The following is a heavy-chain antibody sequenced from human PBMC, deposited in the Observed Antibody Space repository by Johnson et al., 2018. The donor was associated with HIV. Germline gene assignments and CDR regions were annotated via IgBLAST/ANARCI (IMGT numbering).Heavy chain of an antibody. CDR3: ARAPGFSRAFDI. CDR1: GFTVSSNY. V-gene: IGHV3-66*01. D-gene: IGHD3-10*01. J-gene: IGHJ3*02. Sequence: VQLVESGGGLVQPGGSLRLSCAVSGFTVSSNYITWVRQAPGKGLEWISVIYSGGDTYYADSVKGRFTISRDDSKNTLYLQMNRLTAEETAVYYCARAPGFSRAFDIWGQGTMVTVSS. CDR2: IYSGGDT.